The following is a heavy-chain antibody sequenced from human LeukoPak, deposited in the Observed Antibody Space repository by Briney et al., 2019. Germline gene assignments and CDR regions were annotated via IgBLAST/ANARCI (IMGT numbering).Heavy chain of an antibody. D-gene: IGHD3-10*01. CDR3: ARAPGVLLWFGELSGLGY. CDR1: GYTFTSYG. V-gene: IGHV1-18*01. CDR2: ISAYNGNT. J-gene: IGHJ4*02. Sequence: ASVKVSCKASGYTFTSYGISWVRQAPGQGLEWMGWISAYNGNTNYAQKLQGRVTMTTDTSTSTAYMELRSLRSDDTAVYYCARAPGVLLWFGELSGLGYWVQGTLVTVSS.